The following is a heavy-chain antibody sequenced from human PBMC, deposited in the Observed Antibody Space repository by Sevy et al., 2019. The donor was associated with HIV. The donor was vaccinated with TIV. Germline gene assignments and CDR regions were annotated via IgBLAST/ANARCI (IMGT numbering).Heavy chain of an antibody. CDR1: GFPFSNYK. J-gene: IGHJ6*02. CDR2: ISFRNNAI. V-gene: IGHV3-48*01. Sequence: GGSLRLSCEASGFPFSNYKMTWVRQPPGKGLEWVSSISFRNNAIHYADSVKGRFTISRDNSRNTLYLQMNSLRAEDTAVYYCAKRRVQSGLSGGGANYGWDVCGQGTTVTVSS. CDR3: AKRRVQSGLSGGGANYGWDV. D-gene: IGHD2-8*02.